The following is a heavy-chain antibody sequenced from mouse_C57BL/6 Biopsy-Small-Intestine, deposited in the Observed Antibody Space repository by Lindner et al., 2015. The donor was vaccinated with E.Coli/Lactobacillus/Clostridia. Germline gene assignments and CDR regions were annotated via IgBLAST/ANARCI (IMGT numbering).Heavy chain of an antibody. J-gene: IGHJ2*01. CDR1: GYTFTSYG. CDR3: ARSDYDYAPFDY. V-gene: IGHV1-81*01. CDR2: IYPRSGNT. D-gene: IGHD2-4*01. Sequence: VQLQESGAELARPGASVKLSCKASGYTFTSYGISWVKQRTGQGLEWIGEIYPRSGNTYYDEKFKGKATLTADKSSSTAYMELRSLTSEDSAVYFCARSDYDYAPFDYWGQGTTLTVSS.